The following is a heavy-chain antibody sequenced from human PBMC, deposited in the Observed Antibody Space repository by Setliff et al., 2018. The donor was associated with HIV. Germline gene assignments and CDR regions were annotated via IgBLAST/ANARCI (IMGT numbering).Heavy chain of an antibody. CDR2: IVVGSGNT. CDR3: ARSLERQWLVPYYMGV. J-gene: IGHJ6*03. D-gene: IGHD6-19*01. V-gene: IGHV1-58*02. Sequence: ASVKVSCKASGFTFTSSAMQWVRQARGQRLEWIGWIVVGSGNTNYAQKFQGRVTMTRDTSTNTVYMELSSLRSEDTAVYYCARSLERQWLVPYYMGVWGKGTTVTVSS. CDR1: GFTFTSSA.